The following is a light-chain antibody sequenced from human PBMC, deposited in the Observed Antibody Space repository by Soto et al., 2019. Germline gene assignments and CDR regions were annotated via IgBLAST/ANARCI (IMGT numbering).Light chain of an antibody. Sequence: EIVLTQSPATLSLSPGERATPSCRASQSVSSYLAWYQQKPSQAPRLLIYDASNRATGIPARFSGSGSGTDFTLTISSLEPEDFAVYYCQQRSNWPRTFGGGTKVDIK. CDR3: QQRSNWPRT. CDR2: DAS. CDR1: QSVSSY. V-gene: IGKV3-11*01. J-gene: IGKJ4*01.